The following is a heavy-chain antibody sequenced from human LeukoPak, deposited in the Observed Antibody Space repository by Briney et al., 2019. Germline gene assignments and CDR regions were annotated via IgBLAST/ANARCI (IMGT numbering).Heavy chain of an antibody. CDR2: INPNSGGT. J-gene: IGHJ4*02. Sequence: ASVKVSCKASGYTFTDRYMHWVRQAPGQGLEWMGWINPNSGGTNYAQKFQGRVTMTWDTSISTAYMELSRLISDDTAVYYCARDDLIVGATEDQYYFDYWGQGTLVTVSS. D-gene: IGHD1-26*01. V-gene: IGHV1-2*02. CDR1: GYTFTDRY. CDR3: ARDDLIVGATEDQYYFDY.